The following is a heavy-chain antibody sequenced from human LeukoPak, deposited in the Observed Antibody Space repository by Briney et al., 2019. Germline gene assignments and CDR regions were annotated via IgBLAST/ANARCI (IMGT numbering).Heavy chain of an antibody. CDR2: IWYDGSNK. CDR3: ARDRLYCSGGSCHSNFDY. CDR1: GFTFSSYG. D-gene: IGHD2-15*01. Sequence: SGGSLRLSCAASGFTFSSYGMHWVRQAPGKGLEWVAVIWYDGSNKYYADSVKGRFTISRDNSKNTLYLQMNSLRAEDTAVYYCARDRLYCSGGSCHSNFDYWGQGTLVTVS. V-gene: IGHV3-33*01. J-gene: IGHJ4*02.